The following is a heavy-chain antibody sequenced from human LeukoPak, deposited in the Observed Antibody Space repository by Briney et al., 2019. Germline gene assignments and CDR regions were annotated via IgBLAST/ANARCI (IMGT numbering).Heavy chain of an antibody. CDR3: AKRSSTSSGYFDL. D-gene: IGHD3-22*01. J-gene: IGHJ4*02. CDR1: GFIFNNYA. V-gene: IGHV3-23*01. Sequence: GGSLRLSCAASGFIFNNYAMTWARQAPGKGLEWVSAITGSGASTNYADSVKGRFTISRDNSKNTMYLQMNSLRAEDTAIYYCAKRSSTSSGYFDLWGWGTLVTVSS. CDR2: ITGSGAST.